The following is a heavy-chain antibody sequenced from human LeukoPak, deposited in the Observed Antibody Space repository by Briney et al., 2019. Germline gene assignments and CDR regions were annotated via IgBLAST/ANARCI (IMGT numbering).Heavy chain of an antibody. CDR3: ARGGGALSRDAFDI. V-gene: IGHV1-18*01. CDR2: ISAYSGNT. J-gene: IGHJ3*02. Sequence: ASVKVSCKASGYTSTSYGISWVRQAPGQGLEWMGWISAYSGNTNYAQKLQGRVTMTTDTSTSTAYMELRSLRSDDTAVYYCARGGGALSRDAFDIWGQGTMVTVSS. CDR1: GYTSTSYG.